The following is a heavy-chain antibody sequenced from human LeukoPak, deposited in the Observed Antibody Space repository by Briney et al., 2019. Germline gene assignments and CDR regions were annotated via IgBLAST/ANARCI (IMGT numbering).Heavy chain of an antibody. CDR2: INHGGST. V-gene: IGHV4-34*01. CDR3: ARGRPGYSYGYRYFDY. D-gene: IGHD5-18*01. J-gene: IGHJ4*02. Sequence: SETLSLTCAVYGGSFSGYYWSWIRQPPGKGLEWIGEINHGGSTNYNPSLKSRVNISVDTSKNQFSLKLSSVTAADTAVYYCARGRPGYSYGYRYFDYWGQGTLVTVSS. CDR1: GGSFSGYY.